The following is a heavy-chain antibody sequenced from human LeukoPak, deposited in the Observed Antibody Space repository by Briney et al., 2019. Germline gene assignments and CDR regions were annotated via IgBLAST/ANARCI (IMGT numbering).Heavy chain of an antibody. D-gene: IGHD6-13*01. Sequence: PSETLSLTCTVSGGSISSYYWSWIRQPAGKGLEWIGYIYYSGSTNYNPSLKSRVTISVDTSKNQFSLKLSSVTAADTAVYYCARGGKSIAAAGIYFDYWGQGTLVTVSS. CDR1: GGSISSYY. V-gene: IGHV4-59*01. CDR3: ARGGKSIAAAGIYFDY. J-gene: IGHJ4*02. CDR2: IYYSGST.